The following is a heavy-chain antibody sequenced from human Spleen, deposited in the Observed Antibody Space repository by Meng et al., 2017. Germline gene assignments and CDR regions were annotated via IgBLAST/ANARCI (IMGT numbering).Heavy chain of an antibody. CDR1: GGSISRGDYF. CDR3: ARVEYQLLEFDP. D-gene: IGHD2-2*01. J-gene: IGHJ5*02. CDR2: IYYSGTT. Sequence: QVQLQESGPGLVKPSQTLSPTCTVSGGSISRGDYFWSWIRQPPGKGLEWIGYIYYSGTTYYKPSLKSRVIISVDTSKNQFSLKLSSVTAADTAMYFCARVEYQLLEFDPWGQGILVTVSS. V-gene: IGHV4-30-4*01.